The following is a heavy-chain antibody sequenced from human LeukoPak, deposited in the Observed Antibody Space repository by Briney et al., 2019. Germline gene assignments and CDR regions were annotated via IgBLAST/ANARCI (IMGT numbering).Heavy chain of an antibody. CDR2: MYAGGAT. V-gene: IGHV3-53*01. J-gene: IGHJ4*02. Sequence: PGGSVRLSCAASGVIVSRNFMSWVRQAPGKGLQWVAIMYAGGATDYSDSVRGRFHISRDSSNNTLSLQINSLRAEDTAVYYCARERVENQQLVGGNYWGQGTLVTVSS. D-gene: IGHD6-6*01. CDR1: GVIVSRNF. CDR3: ARERVENQQLVGGNY.